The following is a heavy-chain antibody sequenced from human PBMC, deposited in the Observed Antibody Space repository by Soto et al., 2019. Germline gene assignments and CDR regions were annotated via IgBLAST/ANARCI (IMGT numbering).Heavy chain of an antibody. V-gene: IGHV3-15*01. Sequence: EVQLVESGGGLVKPGGSLRLSCAASGFTFSNAWMSWVRQAPGKGLEWVGRIKSKTDGGTTDYAAPVKGRFTISRDDSKNTLYLQMNSLKTEDTAAYYCTTEGSGWYGIDYWGQGTLVTVSS. CDR3: TTEGSGWYGIDY. D-gene: IGHD6-19*01. CDR2: IKSKTDGGTT. CDR1: GFTFSNAW. J-gene: IGHJ4*02.